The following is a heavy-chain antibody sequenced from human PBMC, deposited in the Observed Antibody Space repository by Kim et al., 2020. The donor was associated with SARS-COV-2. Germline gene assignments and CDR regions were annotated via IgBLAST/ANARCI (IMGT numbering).Heavy chain of an antibody. CDR3: ARVPRTMVVRWDYFDY. J-gene: IGHJ4*02. V-gene: IGHV3-30*04. CDR1: GFTFSSYA. Sequence: GGSLRLSCAASGFTFSSYAMHWVRQAPGKGLEWVAVISYDGSNKYYADSVKGRFTISRDNSKNTLYLQMNSLRAEDTAVYYCARVPRTMVVRWDYFDYWGQGTLVTVSS. D-gene: IGHD2-15*01. CDR2: ISYDGSNK.